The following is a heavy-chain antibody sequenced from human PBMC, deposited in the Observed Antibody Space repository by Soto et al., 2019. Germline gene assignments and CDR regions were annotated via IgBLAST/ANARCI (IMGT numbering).Heavy chain of an antibody. CDR3: ARGGAAGRGDAIDM. J-gene: IGHJ3*02. V-gene: IGHV3-74*01. CDR1: GFSFRNQW. CDR2: INGDGTRT. Sequence: EVQLEESGGGSVQLGESLRVSCVASGFSFRNQWMHWVRQVAGKGLVWVSRINGDGTRTSYADFVKGRFTVSRDNARNLLFLQLNSLTADDSGVYHCARGGAAGRGDAIDMWGPGTTVAVTS. D-gene: IGHD3-10*01.